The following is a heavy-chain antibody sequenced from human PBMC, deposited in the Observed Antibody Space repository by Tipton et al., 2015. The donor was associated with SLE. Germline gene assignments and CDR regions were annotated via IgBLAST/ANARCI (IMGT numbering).Heavy chain of an antibody. V-gene: IGHV3-21*03. CDR3: ARARVSEGYFQH. Sequence: SLRLSCAASGFTFSTYAMHWVRQAPGKGLEHVSAISSSSSYIYYADSVKGRFTISRDNAKNSLYLQMNSLRAEDTAVYYCARARVSEGYFQHWGQGTLVTVSS. CDR1: GFTFSTYA. D-gene: IGHD6-13*01. CDR2: ISSSSSYI. J-gene: IGHJ1*01.